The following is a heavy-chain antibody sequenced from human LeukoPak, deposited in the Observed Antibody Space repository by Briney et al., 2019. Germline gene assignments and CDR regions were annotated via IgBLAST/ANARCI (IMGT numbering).Heavy chain of an antibody. V-gene: IGHV3-30*01. CDR1: GFTFSSYA. CDR3: ARDNNGVQSDYYYDSSGYYYAPGMDV. Sequence: GGSLRLSCAASGFTFSSYAMHWVRQAPGKGLEWVAVISYDGSNKYYADSVKGRFTISRDNSKNTLYLQMNSLRAEDTAVYYCARDNNGVQSDYYYDSSGYYYAPGMDVWGQGTTVTVSS. D-gene: IGHD3-22*01. J-gene: IGHJ6*02. CDR2: ISYDGSNK.